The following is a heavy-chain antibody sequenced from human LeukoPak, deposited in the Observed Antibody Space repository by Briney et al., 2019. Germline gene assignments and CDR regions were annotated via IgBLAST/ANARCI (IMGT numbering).Heavy chain of an antibody. D-gene: IGHD1-26*01. V-gene: IGHV3-23*01. CDR2: ISGSGGST. Sequence: GGSLRLSCTASGFTFSNYAMTWVRQAPGEGLEWVSTISGSGGSTYYADSVKGRFTISRDNSKNTLYLQMNSLRAEDTAVYYCAKDRSSVGATRADYWGQGTLVTVSS. CDR3: AKDRSSVGATRADY. J-gene: IGHJ4*02. CDR1: GFTFSNYA.